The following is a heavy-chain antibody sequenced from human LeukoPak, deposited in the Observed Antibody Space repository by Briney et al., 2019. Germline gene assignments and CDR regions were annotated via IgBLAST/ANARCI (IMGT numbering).Heavy chain of an antibody. J-gene: IGHJ4*02. CDR3: AKGYYGSGSYGWFDY. CDR2: INGSGDRT. CDR1: GFTFRRYG. V-gene: IGHV3-23*01. D-gene: IGHD3-10*01. Sequence: GGSLRLSWSPSGFTFRRYGMHWVRQAPGKGLELVSTINGSGDRTYYADSVKGRFTISRDNSKNTLFLHMDSLRAEDTGVYSCAKGYYGSGSYGWFDYWGQGTLVTVSS.